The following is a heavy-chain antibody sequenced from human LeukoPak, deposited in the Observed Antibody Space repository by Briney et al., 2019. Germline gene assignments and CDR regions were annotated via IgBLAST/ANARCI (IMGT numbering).Heavy chain of an antibody. V-gene: IGHV5-51*01. J-gene: IGHJ6*03. CDR1: GHSFTSYW. CDR2: IYPGDSDI. Sequence: GASLKISCTGSGHSFTSYWIGWVRQMPGKGLEWMGIIYPGDSDIKYSPSFQGQVTISADRSISTAYLQWSSLKASDAAMYYCARLKTYYYYMDVWGKGTTVTVSS. CDR3: ARLKTYYYYMDV.